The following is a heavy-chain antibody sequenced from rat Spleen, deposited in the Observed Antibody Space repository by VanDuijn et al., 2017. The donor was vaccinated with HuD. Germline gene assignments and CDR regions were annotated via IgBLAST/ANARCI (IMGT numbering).Heavy chain of an antibody. Sequence: EVQLQESGPGLVKPSQSLSLTCSVTGYSITSSYRWNWIRKFPGNKMEWIGHISYSGSTSYNPSLKSRISITRDTSKNQFFLQLNSVTTEDTATYYCATGAIAAIRGIFAYWGQGTLVTVSS. V-gene: IGHV3-1*01. CDR1: GYSITSSY. CDR2: ISYSGST. J-gene: IGHJ3*01. D-gene: IGHD1-2*01. CDR3: ATGAIAAIRGIFAY.